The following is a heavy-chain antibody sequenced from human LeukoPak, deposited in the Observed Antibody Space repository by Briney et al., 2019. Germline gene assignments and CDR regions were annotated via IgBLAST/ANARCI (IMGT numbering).Heavy chain of an antibody. CDR1: GYIFTNYD. D-gene: IGHD5-18*01. CDR2: MNPNSGNT. CDR3: ARARGYSYGYSDY. V-gene: IGHV1-8*01. Sequence: ASVKVSCKASGYIFTNYDINWVRQATGQGLEWMGWMNPNSGNTGFAQKFQGRVTMTRNTSKSTAYMELSSLTSEGWAVYYCARARGYSYGYSDYWGQGTLVTVSS. J-gene: IGHJ4*02.